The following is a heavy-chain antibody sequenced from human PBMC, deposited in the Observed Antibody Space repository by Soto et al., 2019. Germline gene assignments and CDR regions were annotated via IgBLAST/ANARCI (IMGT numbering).Heavy chain of an antibody. CDR1: GGSISSGGYY. CDR3: ARVMAAAGNWFDP. CDR2: IYYSGST. J-gene: IGHJ5*02. Sequence: QVQLQESGPGLVKPSQTLSLTCTVSGGSISSGGYYWSWIRQHPGKGLEWIGYIYYSGSTYYNPSLRRRVTIAVDTSKNQSSLKLSSVTAADTAVYYCARVMAAAGNWFDPWGQGTLVTVSS. D-gene: IGHD6-13*01. V-gene: IGHV4-31*03.